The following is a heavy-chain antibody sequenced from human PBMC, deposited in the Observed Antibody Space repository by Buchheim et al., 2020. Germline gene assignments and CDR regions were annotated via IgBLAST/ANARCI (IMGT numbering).Heavy chain of an antibody. V-gene: IGHV4-34*01. CDR2: INHSGST. J-gene: IGHJ4*02. Sequence: QVQLQQWGAGLLKPSETLSLTCAVYGGSFSGYYWSWIRQPPGKGLEWIGEINHSGSTNYNPSLKSRVTISVDTSKNQFSLKRSSVTAADTAVYYCARGCSGGSCYSGDYWGQGTL. CDR1: GGSFSGYY. D-gene: IGHD2-15*01. CDR3: ARGCSGGSCYSGDY.